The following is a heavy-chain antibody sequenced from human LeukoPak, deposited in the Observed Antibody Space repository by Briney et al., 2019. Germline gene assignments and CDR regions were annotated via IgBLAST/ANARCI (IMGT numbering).Heavy chain of an antibody. CDR2: INHSGST. CDR1: GGSFSGYY. D-gene: IGHD1-26*01. J-gene: IGHJ4*02. CDR3: ARSRVEVGATYYFDY. Sequence: SETLSLTCAVYGGSFSGYYWSWIRQPPGKGLEWIGEINHSGSTNYNPSLKSRVTISVDTSKNQFSLKLSSVTAADTAVYYCARSRVEVGATYYFDYWGQGTLVTVSS. V-gene: IGHV4-34*01.